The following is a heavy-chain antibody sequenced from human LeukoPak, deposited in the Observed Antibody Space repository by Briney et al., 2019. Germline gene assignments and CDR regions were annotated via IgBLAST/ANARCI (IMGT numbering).Heavy chain of an antibody. V-gene: IGHV4-59*08. J-gene: IGHJ4*02. D-gene: IGHD4-17*01. Sequence: SETLSLTCTVSGASISGYYWSWIRQPPGKGLEWIGYIHYSGSTKYNPSLNSRVTISVDTSKNQFSLKLRSATAADTALYYCARRSENDYGPFDYWGQGTLVTVSS. CDR1: GASISGYY. CDR2: IHYSGST. CDR3: ARRSENDYGPFDY.